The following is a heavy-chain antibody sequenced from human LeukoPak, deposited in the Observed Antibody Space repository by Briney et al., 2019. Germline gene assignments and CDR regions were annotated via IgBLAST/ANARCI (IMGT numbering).Heavy chain of an antibody. CDR2: IYYSGST. V-gene: IGHV4-31*03. Sequence: SQTLSLTCTVSGGSISSGGYYWSWIRQHPGKGLEWIGYIYYSGSTYYNPSLKSRVTISVDTSKNQFSLKLSSVTAADTAVYYCARLSRYFDWLALDYWGQGTLVTVSS. CDR1: GGSISSGGYY. CDR3: ARLSRYFDWLALDY. J-gene: IGHJ4*02. D-gene: IGHD3-9*01.